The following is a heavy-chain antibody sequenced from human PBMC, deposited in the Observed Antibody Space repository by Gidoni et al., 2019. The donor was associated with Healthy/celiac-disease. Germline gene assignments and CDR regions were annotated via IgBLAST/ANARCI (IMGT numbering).Heavy chain of an antibody. CDR2: IWYDGSNK. D-gene: IGHD6-6*01. J-gene: IGHJ3*02. V-gene: IGHV3-33*01. Sequence: APGKGLEWVAVIWYDGSNKYYADYVKGRFTISRDNSKNTLYLQMNSLRAEDTAVYYCARVFIAARPTNDAFDIWGQGTMVTVSS. CDR3: ARVFIAARPTNDAFDI.